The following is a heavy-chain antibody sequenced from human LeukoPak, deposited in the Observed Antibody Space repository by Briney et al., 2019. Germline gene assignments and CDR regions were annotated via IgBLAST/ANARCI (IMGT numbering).Heavy chain of an antibody. D-gene: IGHD4-17*01. J-gene: IGHJ3*02. CDR1: GGSISSGGYY. Sequence: SETLSLTCTVSGGSISSGGYYWRWIRQHPGKGLEWIGYIYYSGSTYYNPSLKSRVIISVDTSKNQFSLKLSSVTAADTAVYYWARVLPHRHLRYGYYGRRGYAFDIWGQGTMVTVSS. CDR3: ARVLPHRHLRYGYYGRRGYAFDI. CDR2: IYYSGST. V-gene: IGHV4-31*03.